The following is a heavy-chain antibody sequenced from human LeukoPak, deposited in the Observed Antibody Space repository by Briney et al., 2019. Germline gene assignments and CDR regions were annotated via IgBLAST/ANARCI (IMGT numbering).Heavy chain of an antibody. Sequence: GTLSLTCTVSDGSISSSNWWSWVRQAPGKGLEWISYICGRGVTTFSADSVKGRFTISRDDAKNLLYLQMNSLRAEDTAVYYCARDLYYYGSGNYVPGLPDYWGQGTLVTVSS. V-gene: IGHV3-48*03. D-gene: IGHD3-10*01. CDR2: ICGRGVTT. CDR1: DGSISSSNW. J-gene: IGHJ4*02. CDR3: ARDLYYYGSGNYVPGLPDY.